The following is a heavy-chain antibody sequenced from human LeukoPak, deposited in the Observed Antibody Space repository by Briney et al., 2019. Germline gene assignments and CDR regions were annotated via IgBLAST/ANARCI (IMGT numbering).Heavy chain of an antibody. V-gene: IGHV1-2*02. D-gene: IGHD2-2*01. Sequence: GASVKVSCKASGYTFTGYYMHWVRQAPGQGLEWMGWINPNSGGTNYAQKFQGRVTMTRDTSISTAYMELSRLRSDDTAVYYCARRGPYCSSTSCYVDHWGQGTLVTVSS. CDR3: ARRGPYCSSTSCYVDH. CDR1: GYTFTGYY. J-gene: IGHJ4*02. CDR2: INPNSGGT.